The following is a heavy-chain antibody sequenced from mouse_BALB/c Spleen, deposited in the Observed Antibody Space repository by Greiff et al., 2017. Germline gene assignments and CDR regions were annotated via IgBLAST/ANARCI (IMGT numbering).Heavy chain of an antibody. CDR3: TRVITTAPWFAY. Sequence: EVQLQESGTVLARPGASVKMSCKASGYTFTSYWMHWVKQRPGQGLEWIGAIYPGNSDTSYNQKFKGKAKLTAVTSTSTAYMELSSLTNEDSAVYYCTRVITTAPWFAYWGQGTLVTVSA. CDR1: GYTFTSYW. CDR2: IYPGNSDT. J-gene: IGHJ3*01. D-gene: IGHD1-2*01. V-gene: IGHV1-5*01.